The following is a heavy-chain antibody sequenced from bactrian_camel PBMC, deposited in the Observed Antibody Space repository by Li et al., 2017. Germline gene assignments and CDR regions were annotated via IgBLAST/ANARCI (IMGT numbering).Heavy chain of an antibody. V-gene: IGHV3S54*01. J-gene: IGHJ4*01. CDR1: GSTLSDYS. CDR2: IYTGGGPP. Sequence: HVQLVESGGGTVPAGGSLRLSCAASGSTLSDYSCMAWFRQSPGKQREGVANIYTGGGPPKYADSVKGRFTISRDNAKNTLYLQMNSLRPEDTAMYYCAAKSGACVMSATFYGFWGQGTQVTVS. D-gene: IGHD4*01. CDR3: AAKSGACVMSATFYGF.